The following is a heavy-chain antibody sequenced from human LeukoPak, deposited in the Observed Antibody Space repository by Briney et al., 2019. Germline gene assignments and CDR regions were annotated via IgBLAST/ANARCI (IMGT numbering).Heavy chain of an antibody. CDR1: GFTFSNYA. V-gene: IGHV3-66*01. CDR3: ARGPYDSSGYYLDY. CDR2: IYSGGST. J-gene: IGHJ4*02. Sequence: PGGSLRLSCAASGFTFSNYAMSWVRQAPGKGLEWVSVIYSGGSTYYADSVKGRFTISRDNSKNTLYLQMNSLRAEDTAVYYCARGPYDSSGYYLDYWGQGTLVTVSS. D-gene: IGHD3-22*01.